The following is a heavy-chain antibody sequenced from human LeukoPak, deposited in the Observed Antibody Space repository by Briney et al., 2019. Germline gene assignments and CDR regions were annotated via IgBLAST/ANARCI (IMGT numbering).Heavy chain of an antibody. V-gene: IGHV3-48*04. CDR1: GFTFGDYA. J-gene: IGHJ4*02. D-gene: IGHD2-15*01. Sequence: GGSLSLSCTVSGFTFGDYAMNWFRQAPGKGLEWVSYISSTSSTIYYADSVKGRFTISRDNAKNSLFLQMNSLRAEDTAVYYCARERGPVDYWGQGTLVTVSS. CDR3: ARERGPVDY. CDR2: ISSTSSTI.